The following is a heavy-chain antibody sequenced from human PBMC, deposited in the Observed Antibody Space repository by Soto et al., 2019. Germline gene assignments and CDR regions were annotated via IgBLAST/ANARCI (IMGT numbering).Heavy chain of an antibody. CDR2: IYYGGST. D-gene: IGHD4-17*01. V-gene: IGHV4-39*01. CDR1: GGSISSSSYY. Sequence: SETLSLTCTVSGGSISSSSYYWGWIRQPPGKGLEWIGSIYYGGSTYYNPSLKSRVTISVDTSKNQFSLKLSSVTAADTAVYYCARHGDDYGDYVSGYFDYWGQGTQVTAPQ. J-gene: IGHJ4*02. CDR3: ARHGDDYGDYVSGYFDY.